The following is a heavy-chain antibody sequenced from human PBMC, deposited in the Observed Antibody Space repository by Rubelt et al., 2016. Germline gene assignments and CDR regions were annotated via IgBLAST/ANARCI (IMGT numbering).Heavy chain of an antibody. CDR3: ARVRQLSDY. Sequence: VQLVQSGAEVKKPGASVKVSCKASGYTFTSYDINWVRQAPGQGLEWMGLIKPNSGGTIYAQNFQGRVTMTRDTSITTVYMELRGLTSDDTAVYYCARVRQLSDYWGQGTLVTVSS. D-gene: IGHD6-6*01. V-gene: IGHV1-2*06. J-gene: IGHJ4*02. CDR1: GYTFTSYD. CDR2: IKPNSGGT.